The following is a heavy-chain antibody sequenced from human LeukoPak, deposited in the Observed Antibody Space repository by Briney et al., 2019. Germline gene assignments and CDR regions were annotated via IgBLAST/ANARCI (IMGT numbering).Heavy chain of an antibody. D-gene: IGHD5-24*01. V-gene: IGHV3-23*01. CDR1: GFTFSSYG. Sequence: GGSLRLSCAASGFTFSSYGMSWVRQAPGKGLEWVSAISGSGGSTYYADSVKGRFTISRDNSKTTLYLQLNSLRAEDTAVYYCAKGGDGYNIGYWGQGTLVTVSS. J-gene: IGHJ4*02. CDR2: ISGSGGST. CDR3: AKGGDGYNIGY.